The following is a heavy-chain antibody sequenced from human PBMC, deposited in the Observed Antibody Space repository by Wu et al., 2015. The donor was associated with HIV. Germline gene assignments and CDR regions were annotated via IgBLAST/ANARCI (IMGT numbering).Heavy chain of an antibody. CDR1: GGSFSGYY. V-gene: IGHV4-34*02. D-gene: IGHD3-3*01. J-gene: IGHJ6*03. Sequence: QVQLQQWGAGLLKPSETLSLKCAVYGGSFSGYYWSWIRQFSGKGLEWLGEINHTGSTSYNPSLKSRVTMSVDTSKNQFSLKLSSATAADTAIYYCARGFWSGPDQYSFYYYMDVWGKGTTVIVSS. CDR3: ARGFWSGPDQYSFYYYMDV. CDR2: INHTGST.